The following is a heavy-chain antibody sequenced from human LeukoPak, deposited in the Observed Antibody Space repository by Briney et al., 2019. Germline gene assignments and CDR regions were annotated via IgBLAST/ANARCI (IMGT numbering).Heavy chain of an antibody. CDR3: ARDRGDDFWSGYSPWFDP. CDR1: GGTFSSYA. V-gene: IGHV1-69*04. J-gene: IGHJ5*02. Sequence: ASVKVSCKASGGTFSSYAISWVRQAPGQGLEWMGRIIPILGIANYAQKFQGRVTITADKSTSTAYMELSSLRSEDTAVYYCARDRGDDFWSGYSPWFDPWGQGTLVTVSS. CDR2: IIPILGIA. D-gene: IGHD3-3*01.